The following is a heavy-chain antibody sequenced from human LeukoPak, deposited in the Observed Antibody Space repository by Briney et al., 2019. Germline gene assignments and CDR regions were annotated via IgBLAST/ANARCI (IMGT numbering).Heavy chain of an antibody. Sequence: GGSLRLSCAASGFTFDDYGMGWVRQAPGKGLEWVSGINWNGGSTGYADSVKGRFTISRDNAKNSLYLQMNSLRAEDTALYYCTGQWLLRGEHYWGQGTLVTVSS. J-gene: IGHJ4*02. V-gene: IGHV3-20*04. CDR3: TGQWLLRGEHY. CDR2: INWNGGST. D-gene: IGHD6-19*01. CDR1: GFTFDDYG.